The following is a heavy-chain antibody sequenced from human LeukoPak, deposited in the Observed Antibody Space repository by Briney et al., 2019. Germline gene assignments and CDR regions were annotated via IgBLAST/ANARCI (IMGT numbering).Heavy chain of an antibody. CDR1: GGSFSGYY. V-gene: IGHV4-34*01. J-gene: IGHJ5*02. CDR2: INHSGST. Sequence: SETLSLTCAVYGGSFSGYYWSWIRQPPGKGLGWIGEINHSGSTNYNPSLKGRVTISVDTSKNQFSLKLSSVTAADTAVYYCARARDYVLNWFDPWGQGTLVTVSS. D-gene: IGHD4-17*01. CDR3: ARARDYVLNWFDP.